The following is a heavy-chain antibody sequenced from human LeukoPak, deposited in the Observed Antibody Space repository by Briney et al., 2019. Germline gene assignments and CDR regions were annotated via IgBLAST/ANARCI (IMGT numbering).Heavy chain of an antibody. CDR1: GHIFTVDS. CDR3: AKVGAYCTSSSCFDY. J-gene: IGHJ4*02. D-gene: IGHD2-2*01. Sequence: ASVKVSCTASGHIFTVDSIHWVRQAPGQGLEWMGWINPNSGGTTYAQKFQGRVTMTTDTSTSTAYMELRSLRSDDTAVYFCAKVGAYCTSSSCFDYWGQGNLVTVSS. CDR2: INPNSGGT. V-gene: IGHV1-2*02.